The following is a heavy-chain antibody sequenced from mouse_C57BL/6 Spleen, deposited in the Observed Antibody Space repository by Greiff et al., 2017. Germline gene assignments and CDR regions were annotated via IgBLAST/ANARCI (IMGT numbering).Heavy chain of an antibody. V-gene: IGHV1-76*01. CDR1: GYTFTGYY. Sequence: QVQLQQSGAELVRPGASVKLSCKASGYTFTGYYINWVKQRPGQGLEWIARIYPGSGNTYYNEKFKGKATLTAEKSSSTAYMQLSSLTSEDSAVYFGARKDYYGTAMDYWGQGTSVTVSS. CDR2: IYPGSGNT. J-gene: IGHJ4*01. CDR3: ARKDYYGTAMDY. D-gene: IGHD1-1*01.